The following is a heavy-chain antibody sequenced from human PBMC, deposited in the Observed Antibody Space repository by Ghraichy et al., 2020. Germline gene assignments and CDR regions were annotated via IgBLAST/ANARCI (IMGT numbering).Heavy chain of an antibody. CDR1: GFTFDDYT. Sequence: GGSLRLSCAASGFTFDDYTMHWVRQAPGKGLEWVSLISWDGGSTYYADSVKGRFTISRDNSKNSLYLQMNSLRTEDTALYYCAKDRGGLGYCSSTSCYTYTPSYGMDVWGQGTTVTLSS. V-gene: IGHV3-43*01. J-gene: IGHJ6*02. D-gene: IGHD2-2*02. CDR3: AKDRGGLGYCSSTSCYTYTPSYGMDV. CDR2: ISWDGGST.